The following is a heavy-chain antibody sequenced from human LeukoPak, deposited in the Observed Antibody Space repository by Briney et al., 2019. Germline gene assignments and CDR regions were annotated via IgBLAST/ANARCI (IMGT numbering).Heavy chain of an antibody. Sequence: QSGGSLRLSCAASGFTFSSYAMSWVRQAPGKGLEWVSAISGSGGSTYYADSVKGRFTISRDNSKNTLYLEMNSLRAEDTAVYYCAKGVSGYSTSAFDIWGQGTMVTVSS. CDR3: AKGVSGYSTSAFDI. D-gene: IGHD6-6*01. CDR1: GFTFSSYA. CDR2: ISGSGGST. V-gene: IGHV3-23*01. J-gene: IGHJ3*02.